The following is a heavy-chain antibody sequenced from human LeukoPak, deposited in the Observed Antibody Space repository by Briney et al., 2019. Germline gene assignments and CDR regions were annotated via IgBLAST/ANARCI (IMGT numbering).Heavy chain of an antibody. J-gene: IGHJ4*02. D-gene: IGHD3-3*01. V-gene: IGHV3-23*01. Sequence: GGSLRLSCAASGFTFSSYAMSWVRQAPGKGLEWVSAISGSGGSTYYADSVKGRFTISRDNSKNTLYLQMNSLRAEDTAVYYCAKTLVYDFWSGYPNYYFDYWGQGTLVTVSS. CDR2: ISGSGGST. CDR1: GFTFSSYA. CDR3: AKTLVYDFWSGYPNYYFDY.